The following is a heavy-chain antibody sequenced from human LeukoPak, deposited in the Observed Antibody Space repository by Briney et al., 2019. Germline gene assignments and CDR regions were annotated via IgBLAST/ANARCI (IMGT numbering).Heavy chain of an antibody. CDR1: GFTLSDYF. CDR2: ISKTGATI. Sequence: AGGSLRLSCAASGFTLSDYFMIWVRQVPGKGLQWVAYISKTGATIQYEDSVKGRFTISRDNAQNSLYLQMNSLRVDDTGMYFCAREGYGGTNFDQWGQGTLVTVSS. CDR3: AREGYGGTNFDQ. J-gene: IGHJ4*02. V-gene: IGHV3-11*01. D-gene: IGHD4-23*01.